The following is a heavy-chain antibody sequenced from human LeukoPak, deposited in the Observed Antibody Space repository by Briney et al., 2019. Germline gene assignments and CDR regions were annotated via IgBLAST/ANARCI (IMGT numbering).Heavy chain of an antibody. Sequence: GGSLRLSCAASGFTFDDYGMSWVRQAPGKGLEWVSGINWNGGSTGYADPVKGRFTISRDNAKNSLYLQMNSLRAEDTALYYCAREVGGYDYYYYMDVWGKGTTVTVSS. CDR1: GFTFDDYG. J-gene: IGHJ6*03. CDR2: INWNGGST. V-gene: IGHV3-20*04. CDR3: AREVGGYDYYYYMDV. D-gene: IGHD5-12*01.